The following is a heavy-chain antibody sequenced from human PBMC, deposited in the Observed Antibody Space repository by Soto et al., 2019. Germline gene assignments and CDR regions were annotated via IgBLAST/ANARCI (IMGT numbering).Heavy chain of an antibody. CDR2: IRRKTYGGTT. CDR3: TRPTAVTGLDAFDI. V-gene: IGHV3-49*04. Sequence: SLKISCTTSGVTCGDYAVSWVRQAPGRGLAWVGFIRRKTYGGTTEYAASVRGRFIISRDDSKSIAYLQMNSLKTEDTAVYYCTRPTAVTGLDAFDIWGQGTMVTVSS. CDR1: GVTCGDYA. D-gene: IGHD6-19*01. J-gene: IGHJ3*02.